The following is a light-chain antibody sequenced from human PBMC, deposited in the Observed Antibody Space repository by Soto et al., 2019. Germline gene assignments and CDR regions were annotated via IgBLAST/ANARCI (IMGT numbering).Light chain of an antibody. Sequence: QSALTQPASVSGSPGQSITISCTGTSSDVGGYNYVSWYQQHPGKAPKLMNYDVSNRPSGVSNRFSGSKSGNTASLTISGLQAEDEADYYGSSYTSSSTVVFGGGTKVTVL. CDR1: SSDVGGYNY. CDR2: DVS. CDR3: SSYTSSSTVV. V-gene: IGLV2-14*01. J-gene: IGLJ2*01.